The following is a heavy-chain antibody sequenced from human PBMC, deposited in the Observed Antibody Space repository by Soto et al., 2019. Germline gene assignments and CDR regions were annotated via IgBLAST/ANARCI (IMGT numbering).Heavy chain of an antibody. CDR3: VHRSDGYNSAFFDY. V-gene: IGHV1-69*01. Sequence: QVQLVQSGAEVKKPGSSVKVSCKASGGTFSSYAFSWVRQAPGLGLEWMGGIIRIFHTTTYAQKFQGRVTIPADESTSTAYMELISLRSDDTAVYYCVHRSDGYNSAFFDYWGQGTLVTVSS. CDR2: IIRIFHTT. CDR1: GGTFSSYA. D-gene: IGHD5-12*01. J-gene: IGHJ4*02.